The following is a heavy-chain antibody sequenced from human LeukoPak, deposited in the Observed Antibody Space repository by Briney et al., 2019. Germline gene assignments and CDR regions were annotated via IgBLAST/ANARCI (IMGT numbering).Heavy chain of an antibody. J-gene: IGHJ4*02. Sequence: ASVKVPCKTSGYTFSSYGITWVRQAPGQGLEWMGWISAYNGNTNYAQKLQGRVTMTTDTSTSTAYMELRSLRSDDTAVYYCAIINYYDSSGYPFDYWGQGTLVTVSS. V-gene: IGHV1-18*01. D-gene: IGHD3-22*01. CDR2: ISAYNGNT. CDR1: GYTFSSYG. CDR3: AIINYYDSSGYPFDY.